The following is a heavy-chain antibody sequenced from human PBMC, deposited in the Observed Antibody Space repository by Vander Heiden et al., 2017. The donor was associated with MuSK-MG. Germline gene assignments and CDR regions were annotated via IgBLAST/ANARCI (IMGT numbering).Heavy chain of an antibody. CDR3: ARGVGYSGYDSLY. D-gene: IGHD5-12*01. J-gene: IGHJ4*02. V-gene: IGHV1-69*04. CDR1: GGTFSSYA. CDR2: IIPSLGIA. Sequence: QVQLVQSGAEVKKPGSSVKVFCKASGGTFSSYAIRWVRQAPGQGLEWMGRIIPSLGIANYAQKFQGRVTITADKSTSTAYMELSSLRSEDTAVYYCARGVGYSGYDSLYWGQGTLVTVSS.